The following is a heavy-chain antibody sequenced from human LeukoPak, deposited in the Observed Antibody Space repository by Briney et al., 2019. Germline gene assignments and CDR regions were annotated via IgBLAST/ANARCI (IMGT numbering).Heavy chain of an antibody. V-gene: IGHV1-69*05. CDR3: ARDPGLERPGSYYYYYMDV. CDR1: GGTFSSYA. J-gene: IGHJ6*03. D-gene: IGHD1-1*01. CDR2: IIPIFGTA. Sequence: SVKVSCKASGGTFSSYAISWVRQAPGQGLEWMGGIIPIFGTANYAQKFQGRVTITTDESTSTAYMELSSLRSEDTAVYYCARDPGLERPGSYYYYYMDVWGKGTTVTVSS.